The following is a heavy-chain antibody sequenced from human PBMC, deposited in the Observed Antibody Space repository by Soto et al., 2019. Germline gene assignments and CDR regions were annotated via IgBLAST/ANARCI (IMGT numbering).Heavy chain of an antibody. CDR2: ISYDGSNK. CDR3: AATMNYYYYGMDV. Sequence: PGGSLRLSCAASGFTFGSYGMHWVRQAPGKGLEWVAVISYDGSNKYYADSVKGRFTISRDNSKNTLYLQMNSLRAEDTAVYYCAATMNYYYYGMDVWGQGTTVTVSS. CDR1: GFTFGSYG. D-gene: IGHD5-12*01. V-gene: IGHV3-30*03. J-gene: IGHJ6*02.